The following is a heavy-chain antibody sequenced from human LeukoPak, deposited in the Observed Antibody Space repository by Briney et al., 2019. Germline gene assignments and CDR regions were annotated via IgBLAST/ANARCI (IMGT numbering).Heavy chain of an antibody. CDR1: GFTFSSYW. Sequence: GGSLRLSCAASGFTFSSYWMSWVRQAPGKGLEWVANIKQDGSEKYYVDSVKGRFTISRDNAKNSLYLQMNSLRAEDTAVYYCARGIVGANNWFDPWGQGTLVTVSS. V-gene: IGHV3-7*01. CDR2: IKQDGSEK. CDR3: ARGIVGANNWFDP. D-gene: IGHD1-26*01. J-gene: IGHJ5*02.